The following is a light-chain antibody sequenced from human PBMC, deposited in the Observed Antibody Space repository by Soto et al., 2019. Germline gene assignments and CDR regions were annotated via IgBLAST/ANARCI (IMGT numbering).Light chain of an antibody. CDR3: QQYTNWPPYT. V-gene: IGKV3-15*01. CDR2: GAS. J-gene: IGKJ2*01. Sequence: EIVMTQSPATLSVSPGERAALSCRASQSVNSNLAWYQQKPGQAPRLLIYGASTRATGVPARFSGSGYGTEFTLTLSSLQYEDFAVYYCQQYTNWPPYTFGHGTLLAIK. CDR1: QSVNSN.